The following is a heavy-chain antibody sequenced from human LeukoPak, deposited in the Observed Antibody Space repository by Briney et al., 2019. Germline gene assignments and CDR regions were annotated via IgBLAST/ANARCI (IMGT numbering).Heavy chain of an antibody. Sequence: GGSLRLSCAASGFTFSSYAMSWVRQAPGKGLEWVSAISGSGGSTYYADSVKGRFTISRDNSKNTLYLQMNSLRAEDTAVYYCAKGHDSSGYYPGNFDYWGQGTLVTVSS. D-gene: IGHD3-22*01. V-gene: IGHV3-23*01. CDR3: AKGHDSSGYYPGNFDY. J-gene: IGHJ4*02. CDR2: ISGSGGST. CDR1: GFTFSSYA.